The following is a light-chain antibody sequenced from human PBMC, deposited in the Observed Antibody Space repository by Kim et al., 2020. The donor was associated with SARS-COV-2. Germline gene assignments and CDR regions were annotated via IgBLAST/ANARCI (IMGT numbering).Light chain of an antibody. Sequence: LSPGESATLSCRASQSVTSGFLAWYPQKPGQAPLLLIYAASSRATGIPDRFSGSGSGTDFPLTISRLEPEDFAMYFCQRYGRSVTFGGGTKVDIK. J-gene: IGKJ4*01. CDR3: QRYGRSVT. V-gene: IGKV3-20*01. CDR1: QSVTSGF. CDR2: AAS.